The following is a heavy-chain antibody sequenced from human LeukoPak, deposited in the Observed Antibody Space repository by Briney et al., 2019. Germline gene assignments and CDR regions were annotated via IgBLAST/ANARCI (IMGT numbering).Heavy chain of an antibody. CDR1: GITLSNYG. V-gene: IGHV3-23*01. Sequence: PGGSLRLSCAVSGITLSNYGMTWVRQAPGKGLEWVSAISGSGGSTYYADSVKGRFTISRDNSKNTLYLQMNSLRAEDTAVYYCAKDSSSWYFPWFDPWGQGTLVTVSS. CDR3: AKDSSSWYFPWFDP. D-gene: IGHD6-13*01. J-gene: IGHJ5*02. CDR2: ISGSGGST.